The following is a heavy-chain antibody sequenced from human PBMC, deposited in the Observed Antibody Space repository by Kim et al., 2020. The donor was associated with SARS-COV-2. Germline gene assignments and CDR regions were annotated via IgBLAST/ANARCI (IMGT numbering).Heavy chain of an antibody. V-gene: IGHV4-39*01. CDR3: ARLVQVTTWGIDY. J-gene: IGHJ4*02. D-gene: IGHD4-17*01. CDR2: IYYSGST. Sequence: SETLSLTCTVSGGSISSSSYYWGWIRQPPGKGLEWIGSIYYSGSTYYNPSLKSRVTISVDTSKNQFSLKLSSVTAADTAVYYCARLVQVTTWGIDYWGQGTLVTVSS. CDR1: GGSISSSSYY.